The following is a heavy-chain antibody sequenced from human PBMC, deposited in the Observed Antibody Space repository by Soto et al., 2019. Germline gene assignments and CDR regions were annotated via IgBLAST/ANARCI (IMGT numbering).Heavy chain of an antibody. CDR1: GGSISSGGYY. D-gene: IGHD5-18*01. J-gene: IGHJ5*02. Sequence: NPSETLSLTCTVSGGSISSGGYYWSWIRQHPGKGLEWIGYIYYSGSTYYNPSLKSRVTISVDTSKNQFSLKLSSVTAADTAVYYCARGKIGQLWPSIESNWLDPWGQGTLVTVSS. CDR3: ARGKIGQLWPSIESNWLDP. CDR2: IYYSGST. V-gene: IGHV4-31*03.